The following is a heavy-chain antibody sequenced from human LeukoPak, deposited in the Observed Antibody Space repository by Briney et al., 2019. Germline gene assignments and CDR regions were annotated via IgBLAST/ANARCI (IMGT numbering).Heavy chain of an antibody. CDR1: GYTLTSYW. CDR3: AKTRDSFLSGAFDI. J-gene: IGHJ3*02. Sequence: GESLKISCKGSGYTLTSYWIGWVRQMPGKGLEWMGIIYPGDSDTRYSPSFQGQVTISADKSSRTAYLQWSSLKASDTAIYYCAKTRDSFLSGAFDIWGQGTMVTVSS. CDR2: IYPGDSDT. D-gene: IGHD5-24*01. V-gene: IGHV5-51*01.